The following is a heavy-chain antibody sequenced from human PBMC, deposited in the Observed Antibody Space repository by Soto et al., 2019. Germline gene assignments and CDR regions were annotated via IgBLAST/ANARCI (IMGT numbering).Heavy chain of an antibody. J-gene: IGHJ4*02. Sequence: ASVKVSCKASGYTFTGYYMHWVRQAPGQGLEWMGWINPNSGGTNYAQKFQGRVTMTRDTSISTAYMELSRLRSDDTAVYYCARDLAEVIVVVPAAYDYWGQGTLVTVSS. CDR1: GYTFTGYY. CDR2: INPNSGGT. V-gene: IGHV1-2*02. D-gene: IGHD2-2*01. CDR3: ARDLAEVIVVVPAAYDY.